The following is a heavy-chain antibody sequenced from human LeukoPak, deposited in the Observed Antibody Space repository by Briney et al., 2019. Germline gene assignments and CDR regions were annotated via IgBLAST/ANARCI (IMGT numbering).Heavy chain of an antibody. CDR1: GFSFNTAW. CDR3: NTDLPGLGVGEFDF. CDR2: IKTKTDGEST. D-gene: IGHD3-10*01. V-gene: IGHV3-15*01. Sequence: GGSLRLSCAASGFSFNTAWMSWVRQAPGKGLEWVGHIKTKTDGESTEFAGPVKGRFTISRDDSKSTVYLQMNSLKTEDTAVYYCNTDLPGLGVGEFDFWGQGTLVTVSS. J-gene: IGHJ4*02.